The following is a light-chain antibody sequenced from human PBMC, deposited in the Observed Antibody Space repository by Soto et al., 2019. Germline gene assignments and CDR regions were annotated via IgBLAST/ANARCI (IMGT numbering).Light chain of an antibody. J-gene: IGKJ2*01. Sequence: DFQLTQSPSFLSASVGDRVTITCRASQGISTYLAWYQQKPGKAPKLLIYAASTLQSGVPSRFSGSGSGTEFTLTVSSLQPEYFATYYCQQLNSYPYTFGQGTKLEIK. CDR2: AAS. CDR1: QGISTY. CDR3: QQLNSYPYT. V-gene: IGKV1-9*01.